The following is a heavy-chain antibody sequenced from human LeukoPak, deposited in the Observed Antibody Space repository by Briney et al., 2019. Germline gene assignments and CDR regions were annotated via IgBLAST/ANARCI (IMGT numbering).Heavy chain of an antibody. J-gene: IGHJ3*01. CDR2: IYPGDSGP. CDR1: GYRFTSYC. CDR3: GMSGDRVPLQDDVFDV. D-gene: IGHD1-26*01. V-gene: IGHV5-51*01. Sequence: GESLKISCKVSGYRFTSYCIGWVRQMPGKGLEWMGIIYPGDSGPTYSPSFQGQVTISVDKSINTAYLQWSSLQASDTAMYYCGMSGDRVPLQDDVFDVWSQGTMVTVST.